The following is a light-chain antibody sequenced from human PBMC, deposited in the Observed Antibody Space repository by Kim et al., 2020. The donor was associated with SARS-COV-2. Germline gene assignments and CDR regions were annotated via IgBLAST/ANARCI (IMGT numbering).Light chain of an antibody. V-gene: IGKV3-15*01. CDR3: HQHNDWPLT. Sequence: VSPRERATLSCRASQSVATHLAWYQQKPGQPPRLLISGISTRATGIPARFSGSGSGTEFTLTISSLQSEDFAVYYCHQHNDWPLTFGGGTKVDIK. J-gene: IGKJ4*01. CDR2: GIS. CDR1: QSVATH.